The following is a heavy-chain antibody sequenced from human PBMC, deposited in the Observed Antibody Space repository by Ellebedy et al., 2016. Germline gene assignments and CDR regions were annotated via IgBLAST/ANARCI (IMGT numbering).Heavy chain of an antibody. D-gene: IGHD2-2*01. J-gene: IGHJ2*01. CDR1: GFTFSSYG. V-gene: IGHV3-33*01. CDR3: ARESGTMDFDL. Sequence: GESLKISCAASGFTFSSYGMHWVRQAPGKGLEWVAVIWYDGSNKYYADSVKGRFTISRDNSKNTLYLQMNSLRAEDTAVYYCARESGTMDFDLWGRGTLVTVSS. CDR2: IWYDGSNK.